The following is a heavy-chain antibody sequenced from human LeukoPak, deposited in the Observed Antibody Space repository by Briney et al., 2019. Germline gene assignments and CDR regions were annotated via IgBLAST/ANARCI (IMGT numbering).Heavy chain of an antibody. V-gene: IGHV3-30*02. CDR3: AKDQEQELYFDY. CDR1: GFTFSSYG. J-gene: IGHJ4*02. CDR2: IRYDGSNK. D-gene: IGHD6-13*01. Sequence: AGSLRLSCAASGFTFSSYGMHWVRQAPGKGLEWVAFIRYDGSNKYYADSVKGRFTISRDNSKNTLYLQMNSLRAEDTAVYYCAKDQEQELYFDYWGQGTLVTVSS.